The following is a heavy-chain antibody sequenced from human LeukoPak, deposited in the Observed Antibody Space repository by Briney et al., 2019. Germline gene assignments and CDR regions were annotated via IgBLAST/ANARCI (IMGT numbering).Heavy chain of an antibody. CDR2: ISWNSGSI. J-gene: IGHJ4*02. Sequence: GGSLRLSCAASGFTFDDYAMHWVRQAPGKGLEWVSGISWNSGSIGYADSVKGRFTISRDNAKNSLYLQMNSLRAEDTALYYCAKDRARWLQSFDYWGQGTLVTVS. CDR1: GFTFDDYA. V-gene: IGHV3-9*01. D-gene: IGHD5-24*01. CDR3: AKDRARWLQSFDY.